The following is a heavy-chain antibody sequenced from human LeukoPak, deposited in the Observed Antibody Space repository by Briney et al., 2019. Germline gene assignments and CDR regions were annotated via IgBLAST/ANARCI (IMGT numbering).Heavy chain of an antibody. Sequence: PGGSLRLSCAASGFTFSTYSMNWVRQAPGKGLEWVSYIGSSGGTVYYADSVKGRFTISRDNAKNSLYMQMESLRDEDTAIYYCARDTLEYSNSPDALDIWGQGTMVTVSS. CDR2: IGSSGGTV. CDR1: GFTFSTYS. J-gene: IGHJ3*02. D-gene: IGHD4-23*01. CDR3: ARDTLEYSNSPDALDI. V-gene: IGHV3-48*02.